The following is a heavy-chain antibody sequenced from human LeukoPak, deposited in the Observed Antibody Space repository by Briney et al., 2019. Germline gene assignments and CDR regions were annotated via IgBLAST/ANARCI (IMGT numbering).Heavy chain of an antibody. J-gene: IGHJ4*02. CDR1: GGSISSYY. Sequence: SETLSLTCTVSGGSISSYYWSWIRQPPGKGLEWIGYIYYSGSTNYNPSLKSRVTISVDTSKNQFSLKLSSVTAADTAVYYCASDRIQLPYYFDYWGQGTLVTVSS. V-gene: IGHV4-59*01. CDR2: IYYSGST. CDR3: ASDRIQLPYYFDY. D-gene: IGHD5-18*01.